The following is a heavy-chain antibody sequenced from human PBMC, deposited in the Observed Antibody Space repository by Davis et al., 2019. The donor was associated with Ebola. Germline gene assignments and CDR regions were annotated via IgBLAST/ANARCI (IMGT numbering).Heavy chain of an antibody. CDR1: GFTFSSYW. J-gene: IGHJ4*02. V-gene: IGHV3-74*01. CDR2: INSDGSST. CDR3: ARVGGTMVRGVIGY. Sequence: GESLKISCAASGFTFSSYWMHWVRQAPGKGLVWVSRINSDGSSTSYADSVKGRFTISRDNAKNSLYLQMNSLRAEDTAVYYCARVGGTMVRGVIGYWGQGTLVTVSS. D-gene: IGHD3-10*01.